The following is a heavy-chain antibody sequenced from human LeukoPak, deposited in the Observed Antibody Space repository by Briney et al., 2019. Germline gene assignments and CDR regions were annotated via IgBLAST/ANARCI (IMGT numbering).Heavy chain of an antibody. V-gene: IGHV3-66*01. J-gene: IGHJ1*01. D-gene: IGHD2-8*01. CDR2: IYSGGST. CDR3: ARAEVYSSIY. CDR1: GFTVSSNY. Sequence: GGSLRLSCAASGFTVSSNYMSWVRQAPGKGLEWVSVIYSGGSTYYADSVKGRFNISRDTSKETLYLQMNSLRAEDTAVYYCARAEVYSSIYWGQGTLVTVSS.